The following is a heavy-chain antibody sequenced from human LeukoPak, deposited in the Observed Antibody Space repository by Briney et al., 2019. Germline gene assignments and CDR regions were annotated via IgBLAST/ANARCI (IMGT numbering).Heavy chain of an antibody. Sequence: GGSLRLSCAPSGLTVSSNYMSWVRQAPGKGLEWVSVIYSGGDTFYADSVKGRFTISRDNSKSTLFLQMNSLRAEDTAVYYCAKDPRVGSRVATPCHWGQGTLVTVSS. D-gene: IGHD5-24*01. V-gene: IGHV3-53*01. J-gene: IGHJ4*02. CDR3: AKDPRVGSRVATPCH. CDR2: IYSGGDT. CDR1: GLTVSSNY.